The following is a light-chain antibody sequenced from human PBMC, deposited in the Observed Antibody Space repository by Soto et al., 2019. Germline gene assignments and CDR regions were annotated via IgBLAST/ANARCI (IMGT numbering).Light chain of an antibody. CDR2: KAS. CDR3: QHYNSYSGA. J-gene: IGKJ1*01. V-gene: IGKV1-5*03. CDR1: HTISGW. Sequence: DVPMTQSPSTLSGSVGHRVTITFRASHTISGWLAWYQQKPGKAPKLLIYKASTLKSGVPARFSGSGSGTEFTLTISSLQPDDFATYYCQHYNSYSGAFGQGPKVELK.